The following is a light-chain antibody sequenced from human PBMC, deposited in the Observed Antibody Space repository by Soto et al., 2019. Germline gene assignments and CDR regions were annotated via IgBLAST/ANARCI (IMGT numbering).Light chain of an antibody. V-gene: IGKV1-5*01. CDR3: QQYENYWT. CDR2: DAS. Sequence: DIQMTQSPSTLSASVGDRVTITCRASQSVRSWLAWYQQKPGRAPKFLIYDASSLESGVPSRFSGSGSGTEFTLTISNLQPDDFATYYCQQYENYWTFGQGTKVDIK. CDR1: QSVRSW. J-gene: IGKJ1*01.